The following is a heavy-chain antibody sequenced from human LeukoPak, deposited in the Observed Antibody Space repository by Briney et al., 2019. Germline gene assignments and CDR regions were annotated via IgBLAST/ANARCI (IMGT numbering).Heavy chain of an antibody. CDR2: ISSSSRTI. Sequence: GGSLRLSCAASGLTLSNYWMTWVRQAPGKGLEWVSYISSSSRTIYYADSVKGRFTISRDNAKNSLYPQMNSLRAEDTAVYYCARGGGQWLGDSWGQGTLVTVSS. CDR3: ARGGGQWLGDS. V-gene: IGHV3-48*04. D-gene: IGHD3-22*01. J-gene: IGHJ4*02. CDR1: GLTLSNYW.